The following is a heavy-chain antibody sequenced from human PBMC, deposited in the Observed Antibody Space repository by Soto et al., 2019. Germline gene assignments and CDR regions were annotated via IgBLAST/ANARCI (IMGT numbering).Heavy chain of an antibody. Sequence: PSETLSLTCTVSGGSISSSSDYWGWIRQPPGKGLEWMGRIYYSGSTNYNPSLKSRVTISVDTSKNQFSLKLTSVTAADTAVYYCARLDYYDSSGYRYYFDYWGQGTLVTVSS. J-gene: IGHJ4*02. CDR1: GGSISSSSDY. CDR3: ARLDYYDSSGYRYYFDY. D-gene: IGHD3-22*01. CDR2: IYYSGST. V-gene: IGHV4-39*01.